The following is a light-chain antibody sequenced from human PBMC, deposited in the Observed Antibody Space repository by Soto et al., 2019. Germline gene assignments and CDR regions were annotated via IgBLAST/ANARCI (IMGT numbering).Light chain of an antibody. J-gene: IGKJ1*01. V-gene: IGKV3-15*01. CDR1: QSVSSN. CDR3: QQYNNWQPWT. Sequence: EIVPKQSPSTLSVSPGERATLYCRASQSVSSNLAWYQQKPGQAPRLLIYGASTRATGIPARFSGSGPVTEFTLTISSLQSDDLVVYYCQQYNNWQPWTFGQGTKVEI. CDR2: GAS.